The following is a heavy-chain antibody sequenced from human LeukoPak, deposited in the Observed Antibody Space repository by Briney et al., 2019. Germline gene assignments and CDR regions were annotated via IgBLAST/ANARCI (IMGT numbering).Heavy chain of an antibody. CDR2: INHSGST. Sequence: SETLSLTCAVYGGSFSGYYWSWIRQPPGKGLEWIGEINHSGSTNYNPSLKSRVTISVDTSKNQFSLKLSSVTAADTAVYYCARETDYYYYGMDVWGQGTTVTVSS. CDR3: ARETDYYYYGMDV. CDR1: GGSFSGYY. V-gene: IGHV4-34*01. J-gene: IGHJ6*02.